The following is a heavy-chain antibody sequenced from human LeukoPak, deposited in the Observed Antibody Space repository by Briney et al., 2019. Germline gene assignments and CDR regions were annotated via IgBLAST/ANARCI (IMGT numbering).Heavy chain of an antibody. CDR2: INSDGSST. V-gene: IGHV3-74*01. Sequence: GGSLRLSCSASGFTFSSYWMHWVRQAPGKGLVWVSRINSDGSSTSYADSVKGRFTISRDNAKKTLYLQMNSLRAEDTAVYYCARGESGVAETGKIAYWGQGTLVTVSS. CDR3: ARGESGVAETGKIAY. CDR1: GFTFSSYW. J-gene: IGHJ4*02. D-gene: IGHD6-19*01.